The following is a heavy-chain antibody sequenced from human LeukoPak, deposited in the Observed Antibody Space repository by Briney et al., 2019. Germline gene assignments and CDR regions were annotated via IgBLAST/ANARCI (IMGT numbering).Heavy chain of an antibody. Sequence: SGTLSLTCTVSGDSISTSYWWNWVRQPPGQGLEWIGEIYHSGSTNYNPSLKSRVTISVDTSKNQFSLKLSSVTAADTAVYYCAGDPITVAGNVFDFWGRGTVVTVSS. V-gene: IGHV4-4*02. J-gene: IGHJ3*01. D-gene: IGHD6-19*01. CDR1: GDSISTSYW. CDR3: AGDPITVAGNVFDF. CDR2: IYHSGST.